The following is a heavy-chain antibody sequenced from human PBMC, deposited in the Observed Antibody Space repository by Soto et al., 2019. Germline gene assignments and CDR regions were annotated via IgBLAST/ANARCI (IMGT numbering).Heavy chain of an antibody. CDR2: IRSKANSYAT. D-gene: IGHD6-6*01. Sequence: EVQLVESGGGLVQPGGSLKLSCAASGFTFSGSAMHWVRQASGKGLEWVGRIRSKANSYATAYAASVKGRFTISRDDSNNTAYLQMNSLKTEDTAVYYFTGSLDYSSASRPYWGPGTLVTVSS. CDR1: GFTFSGSA. J-gene: IGHJ4*02. V-gene: IGHV3-73*02. CDR3: TGSLDYSSASRPY.